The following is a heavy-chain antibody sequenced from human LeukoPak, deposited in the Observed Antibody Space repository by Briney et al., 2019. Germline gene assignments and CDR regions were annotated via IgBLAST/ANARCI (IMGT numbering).Heavy chain of an antibody. J-gene: IGHJ4*02. CDR1: GFTFSSYW. CDR3: TCPSAAGPN. D-gene: IGHD6-13*01. Sequence: GGSLRLSCAASGFTFSSYWMSWVRQAPGKGLEWVANVKQDGSQKYYVDSVKGRFTISRDNAKNSLYLQMNSLRAEDTAMYYCTCPSAAGPNWGQGTLVTVSS. V-gene: IGHV3-7*03. CDR2: VKQDGSQK.